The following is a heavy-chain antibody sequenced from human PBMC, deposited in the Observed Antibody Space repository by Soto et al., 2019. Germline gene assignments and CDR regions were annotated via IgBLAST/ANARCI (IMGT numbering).Heavy chain of an antibody. CDR2: INAGNGNT. CDR3: ARDISRLSGHYYYGMDV. CDR1: GYTFTSYA. V-gene: IGHV1-3*01. J-gene: IGHJ6*02. D-gene: IGHD6-19*01. Sequence: QVPLVQSGAEVKKPGASVKVSCKASGYTFTSYAMHWVRQAPGQRLEWMGWINAGNGNTKYSQKFQGRVTITRDTHGSTGYMELSSLRSEDTAVYYCARDISRLSGHYYYGMDVWGQGTTVTVSS.